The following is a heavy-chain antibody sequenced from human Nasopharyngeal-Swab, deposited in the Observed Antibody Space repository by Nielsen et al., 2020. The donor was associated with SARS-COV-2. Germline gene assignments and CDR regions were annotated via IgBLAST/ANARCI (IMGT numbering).Heavy chain of an antibody. CDR2: IYHSGST. CDR3: AREGYYDSSGYLRGAFDI. V-gene: IGHV4-30-2*01. CDR1: GGSISSGGYS. D-gene: IGHD3-22*01. Sequence: SETLSLTCAVSGGSISSGGYSWSWIRQPPGKGLEWIGYIYHSGSTYYNPSLKSRVTISVDTSKNQFSLKLSSVTAADTAVYYCAREGYYDSSGYLRGAFDIWGQGTMVTVSS. J-gene: IGHJ3*02.